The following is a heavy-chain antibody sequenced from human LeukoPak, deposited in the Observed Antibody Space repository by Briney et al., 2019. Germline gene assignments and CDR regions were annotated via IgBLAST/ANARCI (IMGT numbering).Heavy chain of an antibody. Sequence: GGSLRLSCAASGFTFSDHYMDWVRQAPGQGLGWVGRTRLKAQSYTTEYAASVRGRFTISRDDTKNSLYLQMNSLKTEDTAVYYCARTTYCSGGVCYPFDYWGQGTLVTVSS. CDR3: ARTTYCSGGVCYPFDY. CDR1: GFTFSDHY. V-gene: IGHV3-72*01. J-gene: IGHJ4*02. D-gene: IGHD2-8*02. CDR2: TRLKAQSYTT.